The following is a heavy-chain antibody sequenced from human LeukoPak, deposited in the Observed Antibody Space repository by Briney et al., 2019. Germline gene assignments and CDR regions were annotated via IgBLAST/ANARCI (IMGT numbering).Heavy chain of an antibody. J-gene: IGHJ4*02. V-gene: IGHV4-31*03. D-gene: IGHD2-2*01. CDR1: GGSISSGGYY. Sequence: SETLSLTCTVSGGSISSGGYYWSWIRQHRGKGLEWIGYIYYSGSTYYNPSLKSRVTISVDTSKNQFSLKLSSVTAADTAVYYCARRYCSSTSCQDDYWGQGTLVTISS. CDR3: ARRYCSSTSCQDDY. CDR2: IYYSGST.